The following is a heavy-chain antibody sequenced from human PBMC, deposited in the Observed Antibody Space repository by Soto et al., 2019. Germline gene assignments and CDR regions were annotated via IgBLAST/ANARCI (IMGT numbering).Heavy chain of an antibody. D-gene: IGHD3-3*01. CDR1: GGTFSSYA. J-gene: IGHJ4*02. CDR2: IIPIFGTA. Sequence: GPSVKVSCKASGGTFSSYAISWVRQAPGQGLEWMGGIIPIFGTANYAQKFQGRVTIAADESTSTAYMELSSLRSEDTAVYYCARTYDFWSGYFFDYWGQGXLVTVYS. CDR3: ARTYDFWSGYFFDY. V-gene: IGHV1-69*13.